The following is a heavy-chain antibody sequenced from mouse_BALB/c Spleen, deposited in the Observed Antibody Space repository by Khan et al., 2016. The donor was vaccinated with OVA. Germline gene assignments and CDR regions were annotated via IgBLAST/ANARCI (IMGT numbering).Heavy chain of an antibody. Sequence: QVQLKQSGPELVRPGVSVKISCKGSGYTFTDYAMYWVKQSRAKSLEWIGLISTYSGSTNYNQKFKGKATMTVDKSSSTAYMELDRLTSEDSAIYYCTIPAYDDYYDDWGQGTTLTVSS. CDR1: GYTFTDYA. D-gene: IGHD2-3*01. CDR2: ISTYSGST. V-gene: IGHV1S137*01. J-gene: IGHJ2*01. CDR3: TIPAYDDYYDD.